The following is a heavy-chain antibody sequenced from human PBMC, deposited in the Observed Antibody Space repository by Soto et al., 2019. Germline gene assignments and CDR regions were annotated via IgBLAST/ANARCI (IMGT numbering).Heavy chain of an antibody. V-gene: IGHV4-31*03. J-gene: IGHJ4*02. CDR2: LYYSANT. Sequence: TLSLTCTISGGSISSRDYYWSWIRQHPGKGLEWIGYLYYSANTNYNPSLESRVTISVDTSKNQFSLKLSSVTAADTAVYYCARSPENYYGSGSYFFDYWGQGTLVTVSS. CDR3: ARSPENYYGSGSYFFDY. CDR1: GGSISSRDYY. D-gene: IGHD3-10*01.